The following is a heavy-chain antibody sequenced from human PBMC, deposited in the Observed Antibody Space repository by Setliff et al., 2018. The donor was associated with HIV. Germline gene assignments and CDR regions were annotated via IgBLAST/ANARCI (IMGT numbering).Heavy chain of an antibody. J-gene: IGHJ4*02. V-gene: IGHV1-2*02. CDR2: INPNTGGT. CDR3: ARGGGYSDYGGDS. D-gene: IGHD5-12*01. Sequence: ASVKVSCKASGYTLTDYYMHWVRQAPGPGLEWMGWINPNTGGTNFAQKFHGRVTMTRDTSISIAYMELSRLKSDDTAVYYCARGGGYSDYGGDSGGQGTPVTVSS. CDR1: GYTLTDYY.